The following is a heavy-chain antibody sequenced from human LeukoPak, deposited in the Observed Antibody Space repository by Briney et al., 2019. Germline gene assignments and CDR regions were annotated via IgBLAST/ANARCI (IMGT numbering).Heavy chain of an antibody. D-gene: IGHD6-6*01. V-gene: IGHV1-8*02. Sequence: ASVKVSCKASGGTFSSYAISRVRQATGQGLEWMGWMNPNSGNTGYAQKFQGRVTMTRNTSISTAYMELSSLRSEDTAVYYCARGGEYSSSSGDYFDYWGQGTLVTVSS. CDR3: ARGGEYSSSSGDYFDY. CDR2: MNPNSGNT. CDR1: GGTFSSYA. J-gene: IGHJ4*02.